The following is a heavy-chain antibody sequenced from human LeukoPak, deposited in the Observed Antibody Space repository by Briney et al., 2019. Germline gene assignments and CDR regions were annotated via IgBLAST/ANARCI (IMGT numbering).Heavy chain of an antibody. Sequence: SETLSLTCTVSGGSISSYYWSWIRQPLGKGLEWIGYIYYSGSTNYNPSLKSRVTISVDTSKNQFSLKLSSVTAADTAVYYCARYSGYYYEGERNWFDPWGQGTLDTVSS. CDR1: GGSISSYY. D-gene: IGHD3-22*01. J-gene: IGHJ5*02. V-gene: IGHV4-59*08. CDR2: IYYSGST. CDR3: ARYSGYYYEGERNWFDP.